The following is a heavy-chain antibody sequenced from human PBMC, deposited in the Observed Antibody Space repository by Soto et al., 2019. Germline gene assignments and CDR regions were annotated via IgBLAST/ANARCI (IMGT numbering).Heavy chain of an antibody. Sequence: ASVKVSCKASGYTFTGYYTHWVRQAPGQGLEWMGWINPNSGGTNYAQKFQGRVTMTRDTSISTAYMELSRLRSDDTAVYYCARDTGTIFGVVTMAYYGMDVWGQGTTVTVSS. CDR1: GYTFTGYY. CDR3: ARDTGTIFGVVTMAYYGMDV. V-gene: IGHV1-2*02. J-gene: IGHJ6*02. CDR2: INPNSGGT. D-gene: IGHD3-3*01.